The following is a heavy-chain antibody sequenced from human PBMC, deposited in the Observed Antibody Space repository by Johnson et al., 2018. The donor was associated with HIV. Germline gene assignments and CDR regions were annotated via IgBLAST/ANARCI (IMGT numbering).Heavy chain of an antibody. CDR1: GFTFSSYA. D-gene: IGHD5-18*01. CDR2: ISGSGGST. CDR3: ARELRGGHTDAFDI. Sequence: VQLVESGGGVVQPGRSLRLSCAASGFTFSSYAMHWVRQAPGKGLEWVSAISGSGGSTYYAASVKGRFTISRDNSKNTLYLQMDSLRAEDTAVYYCARELRGGHTDAFDIWGLGTMVTVSS. J-gene: IGHJ3*02. V-gene: IGHV3-23*04.